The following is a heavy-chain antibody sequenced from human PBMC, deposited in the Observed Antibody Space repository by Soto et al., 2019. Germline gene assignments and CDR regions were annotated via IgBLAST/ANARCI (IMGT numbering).Heavy chain of an antibody. D-gene: IGHD6-19*01. Sequence: GGSLRLSCAASGFTFDYYAMLWVRQAPGKGLEWVSGISWNSGSIGYADSVKGRFTISRDNAKNSLYLQMNSLRAEDTALYYCAKDFGSGSYYYYYGMDVWGQGTTVTVSS. CDR1: GFTFDYYA. CDR3: AKDFGSGSYYYYYGMDV. J-gene: IGHJ6*02. CDR2: ISWNSGSI. V-gene: IGHV3-9*01.